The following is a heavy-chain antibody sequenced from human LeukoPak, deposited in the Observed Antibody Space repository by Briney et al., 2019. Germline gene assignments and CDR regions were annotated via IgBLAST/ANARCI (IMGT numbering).Heavy chain of an antibody. Sequence: GGSLRLSCVVSGFTLSSDWMSWVRQAPGKGLEWVANIKKDGIEKYYADSVKGRFTVSRDNAKNTLYLQVNNLRAEDTAVYYCARGPNSNWSGLDFWGQGTLLTVSS. D-gene: IGHD6-6*01. CDR2: IKKDGIEK. CDR3: ARGPNSNWSGLDF. J-gene: IGHJ4*02. V-gene: IGHV3-7*01. CDR1: GFTLSSDW.